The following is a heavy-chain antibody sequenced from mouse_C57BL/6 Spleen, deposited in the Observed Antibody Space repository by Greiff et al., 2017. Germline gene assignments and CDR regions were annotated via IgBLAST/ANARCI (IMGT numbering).Heavy chain of an antibody. J-gene: IGHJ1*03. CDR3: ARGSLDLYYGSSYWYFDV. CDR1: GYSFTDYN. Sequence: EVQLQQSGPELVKPGASVKISCKASGYSFTDYNMNWVKQSNGKSLEWIGVINPNYGTTSYNQKFKGKATLTVDQSSSTAYMQLSSLTSEASAVYYCARGSLDLYYGSSYWYFDVWGTGTTVTVSS. CDR2: INPNYGTT. V-gene: IGHV1-39*01. D-gene: IGHD1-1*01.